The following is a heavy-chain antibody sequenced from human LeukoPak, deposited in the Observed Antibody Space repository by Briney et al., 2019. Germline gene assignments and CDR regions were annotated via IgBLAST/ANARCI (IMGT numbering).Heavy chain of an antibody. CDR1: GYSISSGYY. J-gene: IGHJ5*02. V-gene: IGHV4-38-2*02. CDR3: ARPAARLLWFGELLFGGGFDP. CDR2: IYHSGST. Sequence: SETLSLTCTVSGYSISSGYYWGWIRQPPGKGLEWIGSIYHSGSTYYNPSLKSRVTISVDTSKNQFSLKLSSVTAADTAVYYCARPAARLLWFGELLFGGGFDPWGQGTLVTVSS. D-gene: IGHD3-10*01.